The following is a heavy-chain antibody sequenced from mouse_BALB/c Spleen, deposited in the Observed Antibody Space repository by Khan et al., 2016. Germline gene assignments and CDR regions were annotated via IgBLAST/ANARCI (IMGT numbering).Heavy chain of an antibody. CDR3: ANQAPHFDY. Sequence: QVQLQQSGAELARPGASVKMSCKASGYTFTSYTMHWVKQRPGQGLEWIGYINPSSGYTNYNQKFKDKATLTADKSSSTAYMQLSSLTSEDSAVXCCANQAPHFDYWGQGTTLTVSS. V-gene: IGHV1-4*01. J-gene: IGHJ2*01. CDR1: GYTFTSYT. D-gene: IGHD3-2*02. CDR2: INPSSGYT.